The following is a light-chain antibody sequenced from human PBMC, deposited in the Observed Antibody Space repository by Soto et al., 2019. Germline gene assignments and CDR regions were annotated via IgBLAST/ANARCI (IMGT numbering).Light chain of an antibody. V-gene: IGKV3-11*01. CDR1: QSVSSY. Sequence: EIVLTQSPATLSLSPGERAILSCRASQSVSSYLAWYQQKPGQAPRLLIYDASNRATGIPARFSGSESGTYFTLTISSLEPKNFAVYYCQKRSNWPLLFTFGPGTKVDIK. J-gene: IGKJ3*01. CDR2: DAS. CDR3: QKRSNWPLLFT.